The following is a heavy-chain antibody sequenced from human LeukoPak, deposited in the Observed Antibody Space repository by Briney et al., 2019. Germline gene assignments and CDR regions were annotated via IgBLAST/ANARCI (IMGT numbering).Heavy chain of an antibody. J-gene: IGHJ3*02. CDR1: GFTFSSYA. V-gene: IGHV3-30-3*01. CDR3: ARDASHIVVVTAMYAFDI. Sequence: GGSLRLSCAASGFTFSSYAMHWVRQAPGKGLEWVAVISYDGSNNYYADSVKGRFTISRDNSKNTLYLQMNSLRAEDTAVYYCARDASHIVVVTAMYAFDIWGQGTMVTVSS. CDR2: ISYDGSNN. D-gene: IGHD2-21*02.